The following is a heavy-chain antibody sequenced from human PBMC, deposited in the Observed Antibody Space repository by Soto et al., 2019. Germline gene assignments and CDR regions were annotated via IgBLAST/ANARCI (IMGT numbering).Heavy chain of an antibody. D-gene: IGHD3-10*01. Sequence: QVQVQQSGPGLVKPSETLSLTCTVSSGPSKSHNWGWIRQPPGRGLEWIGYVYDTWSTSYNPSRKSRVTVSAGTSTHRISLTLRFVTAADTAVYYCVRQGIGFLHGLVDVWGQGTTVIVSS. V-gene: IGHV4-59*08. CDR2: VYDTWST. CDR1: SGPSKSHN. CDR3: VRQGIGFLHGLVDV. J-gene: IGHJ6*01.